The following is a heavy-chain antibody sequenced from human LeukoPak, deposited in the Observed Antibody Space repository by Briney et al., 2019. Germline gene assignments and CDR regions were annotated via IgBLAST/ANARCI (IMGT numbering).Heavy chain of an antibody. Sequence: PGGSLRLSCAASGFTFSSYAMSWVRQAPGKGLEWVSSISSSSSYIYYADSVKGRFTISRDNAKNSLYLQMNSLRAEDTAVYYCARVGAAMETYFDYWGQGTLVTVSS. D-gene: IGHD5-18*01. CDR2: ISSSSSYI. CDR3: ARVGAAMETYFDY. CDR1: GFTFSSYA. V-gene: IGHV3-21*01. J-gene: IGHJ4*02.